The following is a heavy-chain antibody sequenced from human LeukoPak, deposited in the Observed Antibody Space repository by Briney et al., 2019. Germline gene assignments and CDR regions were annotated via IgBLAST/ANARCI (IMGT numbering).Heavy chain of an antibody. CDR1: GGTFSSYA. CDR3: ARVEYSSGWYRRGSFDY. CDR2: IIPIFGTA. D-gene: IGHD6-19*01. V-gene: IGHV1-69*13. Sequence: SVKVSCKASGGTFSSYAISWVRQAPGQGLEWMGGIIPIFGTANYAQKFQGRVTITADESTSTAYMELSSLRSEDTAVYYCARVEYSSGWYRRGSFDYWGQGTLVTVSS. J-gene: IGHJ4*02.